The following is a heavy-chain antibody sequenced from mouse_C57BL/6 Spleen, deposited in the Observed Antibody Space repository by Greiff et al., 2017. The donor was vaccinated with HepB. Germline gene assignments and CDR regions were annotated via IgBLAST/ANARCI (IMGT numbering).Heavy chain of an antibody. Sequence: VQLQQSGAELVKPGASVKISCIASGYAFSSYWMNWVKQRPGKGLEWIGQIYPGDGDTNYNGKFKGKATLTADKSSSTAYMQLSSLTSEDSAVYFCARDYGSSYGGYFDVWGTGTTVTVSS. J-gene: IGHJ1*03. CDR3: ARDYGSSYGGYFDV. CDR1: GYAFSSYW. CDR2: IYPGDGDT. V-gene: IGHV1-80*01. D-gene: IGHD1-1*01.